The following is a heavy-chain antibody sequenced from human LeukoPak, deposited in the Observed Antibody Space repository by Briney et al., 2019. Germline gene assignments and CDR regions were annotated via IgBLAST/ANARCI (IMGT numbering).Heavy chain of an antibody. CDR2: IYHSGST. CDR1: GGSISSSNW. V-gene: IGHV4-4*02. Sequence: SGTLSLTCAVSGGSISSSNWWSWVRQPPGKGLEWIGEIYHSGSTDYNPSLKSRVTISVDTSKNQFSLKLSSVTAADTAVYYCARGRVARSPFFDYWGQGTLVTVSS. D-gene: IGHD2-15*01. J-gene: IGHJ4*02. CDR3: ARGRVARSPFFDY.